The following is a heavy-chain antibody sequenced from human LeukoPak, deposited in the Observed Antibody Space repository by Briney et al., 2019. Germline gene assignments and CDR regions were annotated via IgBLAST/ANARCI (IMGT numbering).Heavy chain of an antibody. V-gene: IGHV1-69*05. CDR2: IIPIFGTA. CDR1: GGTFSSYA. CDR3: ASSGRLYSNYGRSLDY. Sequence: SVKVSCKASGGTFSSYAIRWVRQAPGQGLEWMGGIIPIFGTANYAQKFQGRVTITTDESTSTAYMELSSLRSEDTAVYYCASSGRLYSNYGRSLDYWGQGTLVTVSS. D-gene: IGHD4-11*01. J-gene: IGHJ4*02.